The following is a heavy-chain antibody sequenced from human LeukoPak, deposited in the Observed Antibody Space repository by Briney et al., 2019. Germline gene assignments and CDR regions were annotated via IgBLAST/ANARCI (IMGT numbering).Heavy chain of an antibody. Sequence: GGSLRLSCSASGFTFSSYAMHWVRQAPGKGLEYVSAISSNGGSTYYADSVKGRFTISRDNSKNTLYLQMNSLRAEDTAVHYCARATSYSNYGMDVWGQGTTVTVSS. CDR2: ISSNGGST. D-gene: IGHD6-13*01. CDR3: ARATSYSNYGMDV. CDR1: GFTFSSYA. V-gene: IGHV3-64*04. J-gene: IGHJ6*02.